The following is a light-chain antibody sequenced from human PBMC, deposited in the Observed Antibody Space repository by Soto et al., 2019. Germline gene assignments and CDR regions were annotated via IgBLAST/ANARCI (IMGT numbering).Light chain of an antibody. CDR2: AAS. V-gene: IGKV1-39*01. CDR3: QQSYSTPRM. J-gene: IGKJ2*01. Sequence: DIQMTQSPSSLSASVGDRVTITCRASQSISSYLNWYQQKPGKAPKLLIYAASSLQSGVPSRFSGSGSGTDFTLTISSLQPEDFVTYYCQQSYSTPRMFGQGTKLEIK. CDR1: QSISSY.